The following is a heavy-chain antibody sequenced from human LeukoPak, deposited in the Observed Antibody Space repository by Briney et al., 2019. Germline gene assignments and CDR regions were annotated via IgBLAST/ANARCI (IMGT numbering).Heavy chain of an antibody. J-gene: IGHJ5*02. V-gene: IGHV4-4*02. D-gene: IGHD2-15*01. CDR2: IYQSGST. CDR3: ARGGGSCSGGTCYVIWFDP. CDR1: GASISSSYW. Sequence: PSETLSLTCAVSGASISSSYWWSWVRPPPGKGLEWIAEIYQSGSTDYNPSFKRRVTISLDKSKNQFSLTLYSVTAADTAVYYCARGGGSCSGGTCYVIWFDPWGQGTLVTVSS.